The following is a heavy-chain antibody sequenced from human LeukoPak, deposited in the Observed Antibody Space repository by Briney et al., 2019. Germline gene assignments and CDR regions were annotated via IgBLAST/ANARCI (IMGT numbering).Heavy chain of an antibody. CDR1: GFTFSSYA. V-gene: IGHV3-23*01. CDR2: ISGSGGNT. Sequence: GSLRLSCAASGFTFSSYAMSWVRQAPGKGLEWVSVISGSGGNTYYADSVKGRFTISRDNSKNTLYLQLNSLRAEDTAVYYCARDDYVWGSYHHFDYWGQGTLVTVSS. D-gene: IGHD3-16*02. CDR3: ARDDYVWGSYHHFDY. J-gene: IGHJ4*02.